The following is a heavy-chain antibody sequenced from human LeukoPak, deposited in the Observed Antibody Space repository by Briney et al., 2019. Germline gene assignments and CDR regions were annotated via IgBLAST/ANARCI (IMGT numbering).Heavy chain of an antibody. J-gene: IGHJ3*02. CDR2: FTGFGLNI. CDR1: GLSLSNSA. Sequence: GRSLRLSCAVSGLSLSNSAINWVRQAPRKGLECGSGFTGFGLNIDYADSAKVRFTVSRDHSKNIVFLHMNLLISQDTAIFSCAKRNNGWNPFDIWGQGTMVTVSS. V-gene: IGHV3-23*01. D-gene: IGHD2-8*01. CDR3: AKRNNGWNPFDI.